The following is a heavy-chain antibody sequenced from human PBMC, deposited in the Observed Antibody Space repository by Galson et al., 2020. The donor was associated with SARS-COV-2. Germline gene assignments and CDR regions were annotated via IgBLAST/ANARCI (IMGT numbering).Heavy chain of an antibody. J-gene: IGHJ3*02. V-gene: IGHV1-2*02. CDR3: AREDISVSDSLTNNAYDI. CDR1: GYTFTGHL. D-gene: IGHD6-19*01. Sequence: ASVKVSCKASGYTFTGHLMHWVRQAPGQGLEWLGWINPNSGGTKYEQKFQGRVTMTRDTSISTVYMELSRLRSDDTAIYYCAREDISVSDSLTNNAYDIWGQGSMAIVSS. CDR2: INPNSGGT.